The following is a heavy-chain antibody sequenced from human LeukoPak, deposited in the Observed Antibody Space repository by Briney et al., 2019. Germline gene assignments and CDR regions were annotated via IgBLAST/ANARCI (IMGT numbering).Heavy chain of an antibody. CDR1: GFTFSTYG. CDR3: ARTQRWLQS. D-gene: IGHD5-24*01. CDR2: ITSSSTYI. Sequence: GGSLRLSCAASGFTFSTYGMNWVRQAPGKGLEWVSSITSSSTYIRYADSVKGRFTISRDNAKNSLYLQMNSLRAEDTAVYYCARTQRWLQSWGQGTLVTVSS. V-gene: IGHV3-21*01. J-gene: IGHJ5*02.